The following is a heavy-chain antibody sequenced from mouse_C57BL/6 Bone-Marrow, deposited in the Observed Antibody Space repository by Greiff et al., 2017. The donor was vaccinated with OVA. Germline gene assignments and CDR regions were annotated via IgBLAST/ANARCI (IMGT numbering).Heavy chain of an antibody. V-gene: IGHV1-81*01. CDR2: IYPRSGST. CDR1: GYTFTSYG. Sequence: VQGVESGAELARPGASVKLSCKASGYTFTSYGISWVKQRTGQGLEWIGEIYPRSGSTYYNEKFKGKATLTADKSSSTAYMELRSLTSEDSAVYFCAKDSSGYGFAYWGQGTLVTVSA. D-gene: IGHD3-2*02. CDR3: AKDSSGYGFAY. J-gene: IGHJ3*01.